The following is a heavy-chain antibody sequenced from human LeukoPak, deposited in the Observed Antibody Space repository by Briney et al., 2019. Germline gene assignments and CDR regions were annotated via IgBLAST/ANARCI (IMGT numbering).Heavy chain of an antibody. D-gene: IGHD3-16*02. Sequence: PGGSLRLSCAASGFTFSSYAMHWVRQAPGKGLEWVAVISYDGSNKYYADSVKGRFTISRDNPKNTLYLQMNSLRAEDTAVYYCARVGMITFGGVIVLPDYWGQGTLVTVSS. V-gene: IGHV3-30-3*01. J-gene: IGHJ4*02. CDR1: GFTFSSYA. CDR3: ARVGMITFGGVIVLPDY. CDR2: ISYDGSNK.